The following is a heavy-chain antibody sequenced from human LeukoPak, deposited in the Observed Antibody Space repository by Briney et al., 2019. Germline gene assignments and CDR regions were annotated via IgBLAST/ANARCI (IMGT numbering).Heavy chain of an antibody. J-gene: IGHJ4*02. CDR2: IYYSGTT. V-gene: IGHV4-30-4*01. Sequence: SETLSLTCTVSGGSISNGDYYWSWIRQPPGKGLEWIGYIYYSGTTCYNPSLKSRLTISVDTSKSQFSLKLSSVTAADTAVYYCASGSVTTLLFDFWGQGTLVTVSS. CDR1: GGSISNGDYY. CDR3: ASGSVTTLLFDF. D-gene: IGHD3-10*01.